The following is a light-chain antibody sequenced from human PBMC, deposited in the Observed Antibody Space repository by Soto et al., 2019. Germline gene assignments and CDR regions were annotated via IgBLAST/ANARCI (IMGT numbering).Light chain of an antibody. V-gene: IGLV2-14*03. CDR3: TSYTPSRTYV. Sequence: QSALTQPASVSGSPGQSIAISCTGTSSDVDAYNFVSWYQHHPGKAPKLMIFDVSNLPSGVSNRFSGYKSGNTASLTISGLQAEDEADYYCTSYTPSRTYVVGTVTKLTFL. J-gene: IGLJ1*01. CDR2: DVS. CDR1: SSDVDAYNF.